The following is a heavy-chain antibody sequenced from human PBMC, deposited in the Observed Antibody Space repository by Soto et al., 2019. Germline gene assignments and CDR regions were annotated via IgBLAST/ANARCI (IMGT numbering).Heavy chain of an antibody. D-gene: IGHD2-2*01. Sequence: SGPTLVNPSQTLTLTCSFCRLFAKPSGIGVNGIRPPPGKALEWLARIDWDDDKYYSTSLKTRLTTSKDTSKNQVVLTMTNMDPVDTATYYCALGGTSCYAGFDYWGQGTLVTVS. V-gene: IGHV2-70*11. J-gene: IGHJ4*02. CDR1: RLFAKPSGIG. CDR2: IDWDDDK. CDR3: ALGGTSCYAGFDY.